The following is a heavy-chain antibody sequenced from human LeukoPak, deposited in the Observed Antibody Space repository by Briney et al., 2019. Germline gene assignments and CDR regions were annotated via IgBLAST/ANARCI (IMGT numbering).Heavy chain of an antibody. D-gene: IGHD3/OR15-3a*01. CDR2: IYSGGTT. J-gene: IGHJ4*02. CDR3: AREPGTDYRKYYFDY. CDR1: GFTVSSNY. Sequence: GGSLRRSCAASGFTVSSNYMSWVRQAPGMGLEWVSVIYSGGTTYYADSVKGRFTISRDNSKNMLYLQMNSLRAEDTAVYYCAREPGTDYRKYYFDYWGQGTLVTVSS. V-gene: IGHV3-53*01.